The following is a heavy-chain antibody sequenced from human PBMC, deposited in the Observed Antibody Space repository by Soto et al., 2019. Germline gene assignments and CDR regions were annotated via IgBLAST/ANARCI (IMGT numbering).Heavy chain of an antibody. J-gene: IGHJ6*02. CDR3: ARDAVDSNGYYHYHYGMDV. D-gene: IGHD3-22*01. CDR2: MNPNSGNT. CDR1: GYTLTSYD. Sequence: GPQVKVSCKASGYTLTSYDINWVRQATGQGLEWMGWMNPNSGNTGYAQKFQGRVTMTTDTSTSTAYMELRSLRSDDTAVYYCARDAVDSNGYYHYHYGMDVWGQGTTVTVSS. V-gene: IGHV1-8*01.